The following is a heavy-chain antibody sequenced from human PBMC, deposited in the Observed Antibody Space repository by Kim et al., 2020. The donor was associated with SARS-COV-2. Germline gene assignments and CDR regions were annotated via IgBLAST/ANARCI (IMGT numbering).Heavy chain of an antibody. Sequence: SGPTLVNPTQTLTLTCTFSGFSLSTSGMCVSWIRQSPGKALEWLARIDWDDDKYYNKSLKTRLTISKDTSKNQVVLIMTNIDPVDTATYYCARLRGTGTTRSQSSRYYMDVWGKGTLVTVSS. D-gene: IGHD1-7*01. CDR3: ARLRGTGTTRSQSSRYYMDV. J-gene: IGHJ6*03. CDR1: GFSLSTSGMC. V-gene: IGHV2-70*11. CDR2: IDWDDDK.